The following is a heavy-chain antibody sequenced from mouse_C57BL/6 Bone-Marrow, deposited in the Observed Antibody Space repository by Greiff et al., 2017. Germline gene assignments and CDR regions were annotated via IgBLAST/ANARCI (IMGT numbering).Heavy chain of an antibody. CDR2: IYPGSGST. V-gene: IGHV1-55*01. Sequence: VQLQQPGAELVKPGASVKMSCEASGYTFTSYWITWVKQRPGQGLEWIGDIYPGSGSTNYNEKFKSKATLTVDTSSSTAYMQLSSLTSEGSAVYYCARPYYSNYWYFDVWGTGTTVTVSS. D-gene: IGHD2-5*01. J-gene: IGHJ1*03. CDR3: ARPYYSNYWYFDV. CDR1: GYTFTSYW.